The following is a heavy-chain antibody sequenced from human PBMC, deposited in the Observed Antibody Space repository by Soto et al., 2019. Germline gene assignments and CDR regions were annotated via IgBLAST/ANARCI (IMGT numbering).Heavy chain of an antibody. CDR2: IRDGGSST. J-gene: IGHJ6*02. CDR3: AGGLVSSAHTSPYYGMAV. D-gene: IGHD2-15*01. CDR1: GFTFSSYA. V-gene: IGHV3-23*01. Sequence: PGGSLRLSCAASGFTFSSYAMSWVRQAPGKGLEWVSAIRDGGSSTYYADSLKGRFTISRDNSKNTLYLQMNSLRAEDTAVYYCAGGLVSSAHTSPYYGMAVWGQGTTVTVSS.